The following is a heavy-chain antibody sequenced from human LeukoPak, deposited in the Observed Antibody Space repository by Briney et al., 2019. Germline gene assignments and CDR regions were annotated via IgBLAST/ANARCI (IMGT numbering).Heavy chain of an antibody. J-gene: IGHJ4*02. V-gene: IGHV3-23*01. CDR3: AKSRGESRGASNY. CDR1: GFTFSSYA. D-gene: IGHD1-26*01. CDR2: ISGSGDTT. Sequence: GGSLRLSCAASGFTFSSYAMNWVRQAPGKGLEWVSFISGSGDTTYYTDSVKGRFTISRDNSKNTLYLQMNSLRAEDTAVYYCAKSRGESRGASNYWGQGTLVTVSS.